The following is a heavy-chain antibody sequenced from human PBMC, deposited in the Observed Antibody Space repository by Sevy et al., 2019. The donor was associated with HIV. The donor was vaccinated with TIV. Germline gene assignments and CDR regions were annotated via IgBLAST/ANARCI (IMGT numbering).Heavy chain of an antibody. J-gene: IGHJ5*02. V-gene: IGHV4-34*01. CDR3: AGRAVVVAATGRNWFDP. CDR2: INHSGST. Sequence: SETLSLTCAVYGGSFSGYYWSWIRQPPGKGLEWIGEINHSGSTNYNPSLKSRVTISVDTSKNQFSLKLSSVTAADTAVYYCAGRAVVVAATGRNWFDPWGQGTLVTVSS. CDR1: GGSFSGYY. D-gene: IGHD2-15*01.